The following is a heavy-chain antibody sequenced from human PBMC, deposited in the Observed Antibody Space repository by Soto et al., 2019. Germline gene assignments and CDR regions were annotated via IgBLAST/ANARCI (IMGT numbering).Heavy chain of an antibody. V-gene: IGHV3-21*02. J-gene: IGHJ6*01. Sequence: EVQLVESGGGLVKAGGSLRLSCAASGFTFRTHTLLWVRQAPGKGLEWVSSISTGGTYLEYAHSVKGRFTISRDDAKDSVLLQRNSLKTDDTAVYYCVKGGEDITSPYGMDVW. CDR2: ISTGGTYL. D-gene: IGHD3-16*01. CDR1: GFTFRTHT. CDR3: VKGGEDITSPYGMDV.